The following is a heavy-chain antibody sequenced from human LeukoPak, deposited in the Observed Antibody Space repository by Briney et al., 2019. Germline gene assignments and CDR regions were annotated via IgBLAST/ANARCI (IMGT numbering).Heavy chain of an antibody. V-gene: IGHV4-59*01. D-gene: IGHD5-18*01. CDR1: GDSIGGYY. J-gene: IGHJ4*02. CDR2: IYDSGNT. CDR3: ARNAKDAAMVIYFDY. Sequence: SETLSLTCTVSGDSIGGYYWSWIRQPPGKGLEWIGFIYDSGNTNYNPSLKSRVTISVDTPKKQFSLKLSSVTAADTAVYFCARNAKDAAMVIYFDYWGQGTLVTVSS.